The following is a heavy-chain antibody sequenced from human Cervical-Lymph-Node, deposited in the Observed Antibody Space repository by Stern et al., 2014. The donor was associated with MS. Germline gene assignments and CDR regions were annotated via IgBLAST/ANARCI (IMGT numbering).Heavy chain of an antibody. Sequence: QVQLVQSGAEVRKPGSSVKVSCKASGSTFSTYAISWLRQAPGQGPEWMGAIVPIFGRANYVQKLRGRLTITADESASTAYMELRSLSSEDTAVYYCAREHHGGNFASWGQGTLVTVSS. CDR1: GSTFSTYA. CDR3: AREHHGGNFAS. CDR2: IVPIFGRA. J-gene: IGHJ5*02. D-gene: IGHD4-23*01. V-gene: IGHV1-69*01.